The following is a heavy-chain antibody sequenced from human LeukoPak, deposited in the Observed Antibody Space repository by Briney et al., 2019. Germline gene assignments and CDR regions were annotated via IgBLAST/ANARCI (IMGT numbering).Heavy chain of an antibody. CDR2: MNPNSGNT. V-gene: IGHV1-8*03. Sequence: ASVKVSCKASGYTFTSYDINWVRQATGQGLEWMGWMNPNSGNTGYAQKFQGRVTITRNTSISTAYMELSSLRSEDTAVYYCARRPESVEQQLVTFDYWGQGTLVTVSS. D-gene: IGHD6-13*01. CDR3: ARRPESVEQQLVTFDY. CDR1: GYTFTSYD. J-gene: IGHJ4*02.